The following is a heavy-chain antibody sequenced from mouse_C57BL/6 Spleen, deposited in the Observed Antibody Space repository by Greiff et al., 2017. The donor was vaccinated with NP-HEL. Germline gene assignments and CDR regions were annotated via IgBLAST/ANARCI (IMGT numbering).Heavy chain of an antibody. Sequence: VQLKESGPELVKPGASVKIPCKASGYTFTDYNMDWVKQSHGKSLEWIGDINPNNGGTIYNQKFKGKATLTVDKSSSTAYMELRSLTSEDTAVYYCARSLYSNYWYFDVWGTGTTVTVSS. D-gene: IGHD2-5*01. CDR1: GYTFTDYN. CDR3: ARSLYSNYWYFDV. J-gene: IGHJ1*03. CDR2: INPNNGGT. V-gene: IGHV1-18*01.